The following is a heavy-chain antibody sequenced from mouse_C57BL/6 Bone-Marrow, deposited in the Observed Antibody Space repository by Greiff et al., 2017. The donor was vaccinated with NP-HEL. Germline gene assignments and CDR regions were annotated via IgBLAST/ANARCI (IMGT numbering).Heavy chain of an antibody. D-gene: IGHD2-3*01. V-gene: IGHV1-26*01. CDR3: ARDGYQGFDV. CDR1: GYTFTDYY. Sequence: EVQLQQSGPELVKPGASVKISCKASGYTFTDYYMNWVKQSHGKSLEWIGDINPNNGGTSYNQKFKGKATLTVDKSSSTAYMELRSLTSEDSAVYYCARDGYQGFDVWGTGTTVTVSS. J-gene: IGHJ1*03. CDR2: INPNNGGT.